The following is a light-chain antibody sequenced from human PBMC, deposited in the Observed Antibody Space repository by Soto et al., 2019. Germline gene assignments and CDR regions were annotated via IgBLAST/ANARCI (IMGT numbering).Light chain of an antibody. CDR1: QSISSY. Sequence: EIVLTQSPATLSLSPGERATLSCRASQSISSYLAWYQQKPGQAPRLLIYDASNRATGIPARFSGGGTGTDFTLTISTLEPEDFAVYYFQQRGNWPPTFGGGTKVEIK. V-gene: IGKV3-11*01. CDR2: DAS. J-gene: IGKJ4*01. CDR3: QQRGNWPPT.